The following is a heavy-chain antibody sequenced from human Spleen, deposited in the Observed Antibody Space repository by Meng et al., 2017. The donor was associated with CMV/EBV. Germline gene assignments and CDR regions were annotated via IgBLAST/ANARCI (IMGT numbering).Heavy chain of an antibody. V-gene: IGHV1-18*01. CDR3: ARDRDYGDYEGGMDV. CDR1: GYTFTSYG. J-gene: IGHJ6*02. CDR2: ISAYNGNT. Sequence: SGYTFTSYGISWVRQAPGQGLEWMGWISAYNGNTNYAQKLQGRVTMTTDTSTSTAYMELRSLRSDDTAVYYCARDRDYGDYEGGMDVWGQGTTVTVSS. D-gene: IGHD4-17*01.